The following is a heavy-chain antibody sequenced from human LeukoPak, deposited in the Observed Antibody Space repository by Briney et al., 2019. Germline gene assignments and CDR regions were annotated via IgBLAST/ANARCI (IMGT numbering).Heavy chain of an antibody. D-gene: IGHD4-23*01. V-gene: IGHV3-21*04. J-gene: IGHJ4*02. CDR3: ARRAGGYSHPYDY. Sequence: GSLRLSCAASGFTFSSYSMNWVRQAPGKGLEWVSSISSSSSCIYYADSVKGRFTISRDNSKNTLYLQMNSLRAEDTAVYYCARRAGGYSHPYDYWGQGILVTVSS. CDR1: GFTFSSYS. CDR2: ISSSSSCI.